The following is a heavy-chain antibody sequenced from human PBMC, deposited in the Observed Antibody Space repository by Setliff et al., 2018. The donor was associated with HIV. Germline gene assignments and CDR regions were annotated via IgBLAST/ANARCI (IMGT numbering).Heavy chain of an antibody. CDR3: AAVPWGHSSLIIDH. J-gene: IGHJ4*02. D-gene: IGHD3-16*01. V-gene: IGHV3-7*01. CDR2: MNPDGSEK. Sequence: GGSLRLSCAASGFTLSDYYMDWVRQAPGKGLEWVANMNPDGSEKNYADSVKGRFTISRDNAKNSVYLQMHSLRVEDTAVYYCAAVPWGHSSLIIDHWGQGTPVTVSS. CDR1: GFTLSDYY.